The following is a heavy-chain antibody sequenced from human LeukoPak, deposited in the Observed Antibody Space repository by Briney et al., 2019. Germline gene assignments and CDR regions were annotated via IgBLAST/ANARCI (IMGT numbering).Heavy chain of an antibody. D-gene: IGHD1-26*01. CDR2: IRSEADGGTL. Sequence: GGSLRLSCAASEFSLINAWMSWVRQAPGKGLEWVGRIRSEADGGTLDYAALVKGRFTISRDASKNTLYLQMNSLKTEDTAVYYCTTVIVGTPKDDYWGQGTLVTVSS. J-gene: IGHJ4*02. CDR3: TTVIVGTPKDDY. CDR1: EFSLINAW. V-gene: IGHV3-15*01.